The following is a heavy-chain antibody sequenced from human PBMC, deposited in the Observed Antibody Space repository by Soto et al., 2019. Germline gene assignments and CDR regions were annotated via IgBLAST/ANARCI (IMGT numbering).Heavy chain of an antibody. D-gene: IGHD6-19*01. V-gene: IGHV1-18*01. J-gene: IGHJ5*02. Sequence: QVQLVQSGAEVKKPGASVKVSCKASGYTFTSYGISWVRQAPGQGLEWMGWISPHNGKTNYAQKVQGRVTMTTDTSTSTAYMELRSLRSDDTAVYYCARDYSSGWSTNFWGKGENWFDPWGQGTLVTVSS. CDR1: GYTFTSYG. CDR2: ISPHNGKT. CDR3: ARDYSSGWSTNFWGKGENWFDP.